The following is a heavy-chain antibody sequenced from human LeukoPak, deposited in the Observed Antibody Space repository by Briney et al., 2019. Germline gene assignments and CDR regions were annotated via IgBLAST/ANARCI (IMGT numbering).Heavy chain of an antibody. Sequence: PGRSLRLSCAASGFTFSSYGMHWVRQAPGKGLEWVAVIWYDGSNKYYADSVKGRFTISRDNAENSLYLQMNSLRAEDSAVYYCVRGDNRDYWGQGTLVTVSA. V-gene: IGHV3-33*01. D-gene: IGHD1-14*01. CDR2: IWYDGSNK. CDR3: VRGDNRDY. J-gene: IGHJ4*02. CDR1: GFTFSSYG.